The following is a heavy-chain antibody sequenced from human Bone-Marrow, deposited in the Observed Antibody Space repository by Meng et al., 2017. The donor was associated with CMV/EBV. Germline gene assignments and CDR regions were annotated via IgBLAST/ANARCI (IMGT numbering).Heavy chain of an antibody. J-gene: IGHJ4*02. Sequence: GESLKISCAASGFTFSSYAMHWVRQAPGKGLEWVAVISYDGSNKYYEDSVKGRFTISRDNSKNTLYLQMNSLRAEDTAVYYCARDLLAPGDYWGQGTLVTVSS. CDR1: GFTFSSYA. V-gene: IGHV3-30*04. CDR2: ISYDGSNK. CDR3: ARDLLAPGDY.